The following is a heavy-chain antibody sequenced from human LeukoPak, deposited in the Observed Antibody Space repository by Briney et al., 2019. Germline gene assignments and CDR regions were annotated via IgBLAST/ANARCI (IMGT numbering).Heavy chain of an antibody. V-gene: IGHV3-11*01. J-gene: IGHJ1*01. CDR3: ARGGDWYSGSYSYFQH. CDR2: ISSSGSTI. Sequence: GGSLRLSCAASGFTFSDYYMSWIRQAPGKGLEWVSYISSSGSTIYYADSVKGRYTISRDNAKNSLYLQMNSLRAEDTAVYYCARGGDWYSGSYSYFQHWGQGTLVTVSS. CDR1: GFTFSDYY. D-gene: IGHD1-26*01.